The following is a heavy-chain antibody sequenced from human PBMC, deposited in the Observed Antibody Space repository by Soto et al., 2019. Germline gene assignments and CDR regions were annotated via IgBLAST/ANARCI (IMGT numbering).Heavy chain of an antibody. D-gene: IGHD4-17*01. CDR3: GGQDYGAKGYYFEN. J-gene: IGHJ4*02. V-gene: IGHV4-39*01. CDR2: IYYIGNT. CDR1: NGSISSRSSY. Sequence: QLQLQESGSGLVKPSETLSLTCIVSNGSISSRSSYWGWIRQAPGKGLEWIGSIYYIGNTYYNPSLTSRVTISIDTSKTQCSLKMNSVTAADTAVYFCGGQDYGAKGYYFENWGQGALVTVSS.